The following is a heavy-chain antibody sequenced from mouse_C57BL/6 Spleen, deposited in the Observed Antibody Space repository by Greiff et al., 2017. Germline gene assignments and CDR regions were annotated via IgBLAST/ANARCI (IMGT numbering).Heavy chain of an antibody. V-gene: IGHV1-64*01. J-gene: IGHJ3*01. Sequence: QVQLQQPGAELVKPGASVKLSCKASGYTFTSYWMHWVKQRPGQGLEWIGMIHPNSGSTNYNEKFKSKATLTVDKSSSTAYMQLSSLTSEDSAVYCCARSEYYGSSASYWGQGTLVTVSA. CDR3: ARSEYYGSSASY. CDR2: IHPNSGST. D-gene: IGHD1-1*01. CDR1: GYTFTSYW.